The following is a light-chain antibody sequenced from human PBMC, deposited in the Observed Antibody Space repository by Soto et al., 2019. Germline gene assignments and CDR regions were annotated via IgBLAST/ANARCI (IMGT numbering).Light chain of an antibody. J-gene: IGLJ1*01. CDR2: DVG. V-gene: IGLV2-14*01. CDR1: SSDVGGFNY. Sequence: QSVLTQPASVSGSPGQSITISCTGTSSDVGGFNYVPWYQQHPGKAPKLMIYDVGNRPSGVSNRFSGSKSGNTASLTISGLQAEDEADYYCSSYTSSSTLFYVFGTG. CDR3: SSYTSSSTLFYV.